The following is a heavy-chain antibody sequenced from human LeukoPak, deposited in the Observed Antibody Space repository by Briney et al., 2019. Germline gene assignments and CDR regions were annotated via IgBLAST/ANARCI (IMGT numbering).Heavy chain of an antibody. V-gene: IGHV4-59*01. CDR1: VPSIKTYY. J-gene: IGHJ4*02. CDR3: ARVRRPMASQYYFDY. D-gene: IGHD3-10*01. CDR2: IYYSGTT. Sequence: SETLSLTCTVSVPSIKTYYWSWIRQPPGKGLEWIGYIYYSGTTSYNPSLKTRVTISIDTSKNQFSLKLSSVTAADPAVYYCARVRRPMASQYYFDYWGQGTLVTVSS.